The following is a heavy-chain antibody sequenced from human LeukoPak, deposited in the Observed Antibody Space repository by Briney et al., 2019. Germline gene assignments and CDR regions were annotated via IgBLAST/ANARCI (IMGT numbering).Heavy chain of an antibody. J-gene: IGHJ4*02. Sequence: SETLSLTCTVSGGSISSSSYYWGWIRQPPGKGLEWIGSIYYSGSTYYNPSLKSRVTISADTSKNQFSLKLSSVTAADTAVYYCARHVRGSYYVYWGQGTLVTVPS. D-gene: IGHD1-26*01. CDR1: GGSISSSSYY. V-gene: IGHV4-39*01. CDR2: IYYSGST. CDR3: ARHVRGSYYVY.